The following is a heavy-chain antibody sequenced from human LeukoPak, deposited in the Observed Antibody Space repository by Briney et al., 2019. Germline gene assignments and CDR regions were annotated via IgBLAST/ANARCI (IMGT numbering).Heavy chain of an antibody. Sequence: GGSLRLSCAASGFTFSSYSMNWVRQAPGRGLEWVSYISSSSSTIYYADSVKGRFTISRDNSMNTMFLQMNSLRAEDTAVYYCARVIAARHFDYWGQGTLVTVSS. CDR3: ARVIAARHFDY. J-gene: IGHJ4*02. D-gene: IGHD6-6*01. CDR1: GFTFSSYS. V-gene: IGHV3-48*01. CDR2: ISSSSSTI.